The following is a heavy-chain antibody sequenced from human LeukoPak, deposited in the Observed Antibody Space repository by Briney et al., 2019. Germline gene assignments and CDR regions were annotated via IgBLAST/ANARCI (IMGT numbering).Heavy chain of an antibody. D-gene: IGHD3-10*01. CDR3: AKYFASGSYYKLPH. CDR2: ISGSGAYT. Sequence: GGSLRLSCAASGFTFSSYAMSWVRQAPGKGLEWVSTISGSGAYTYYADSVKGRYTISRDNSKNTLYLQMNSLRAEDTAVYYCAKYFASGSYYKLPHWGQGTLVTVSS. V-gene: IGHV3-23*01. J-gene: IGHJ1*01. CDR1: GFTFSSYA.